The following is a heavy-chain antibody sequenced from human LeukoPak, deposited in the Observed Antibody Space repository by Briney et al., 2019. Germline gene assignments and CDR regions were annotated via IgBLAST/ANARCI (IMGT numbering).Heavy chain of an antibody. V-gene: IGHV3-33*08. D-gene: IGHD3-22*01. Sequence: GKSLRLSCAASGFTFSSYAVHWVRQAPGKGLEWVAVIWYDGTNKYYADSVKGRFTISRDSSKNTLYLQMNSLRAEDTAVYYCARAAYDSSGYLTLWGQGTLVTVSS. J-gene: IGHJ4*02. CDR1: GFTFSSYA. CDR3: ARAAYDSSGYLTL. CDR2: IWYDGTNK.